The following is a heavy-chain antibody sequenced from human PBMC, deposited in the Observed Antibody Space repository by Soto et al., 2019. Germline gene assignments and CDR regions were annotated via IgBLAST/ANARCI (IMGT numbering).Heavy chain of an antibody. D-gene: IGHD3-9*01. J-gene: IGHJ1*01. CDR1: GFTFSSYG. V-gene: IGHV3-33*01. CDR3: AGDPSPLRYFDWLLPAN. CDR2: IWYDGSNK. Sequence: GGSLRLSCAASGFTFSSYGMHWVRQAPGKGLEWVAVIWYDGSNKYYADSVKGRFTISRDNSKNTLYLQMNSLRAEDTAVYYCAGDPSPLRYFDWLLPANWGQGTLVTVYS.